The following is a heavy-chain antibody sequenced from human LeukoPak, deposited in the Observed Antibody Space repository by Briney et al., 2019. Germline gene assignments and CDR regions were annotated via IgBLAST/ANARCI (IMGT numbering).Heavy chain of an antibody. CDR2: IYYSGST. CDR3: ASLKEGGAAHWFDP. J-gene: IGHJ5*02. D-gene: IGHD6-6*01. V-gene: IGHV4-39*01. Sequence: SETLSLTCTVSGGSISSSSYSWGWIRQPPGKGLEWIGNIYYSGSTYYNPSFKSRATISVDTSKNQFSLKLSSVTAADTAMYYCASLKEGGAAHWFDPWGQGTLVTVSS. CDR1: GGSISSSSYS.